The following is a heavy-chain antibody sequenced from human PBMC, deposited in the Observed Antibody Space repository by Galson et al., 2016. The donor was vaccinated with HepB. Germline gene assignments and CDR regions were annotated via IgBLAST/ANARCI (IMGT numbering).Heavy chain of an antibody. CDR3: AKDMDYNHWSFDL. CDR2: ISNTGHST. V-gene: IGHV3-23*01. D-gene: IGHD3/OR15-3a*01. Sequence: SLRLSCAASGFTFSSYAMIWVRQAPGKGLEWVSSISNTGHSTYYADSVKGRFTISRDNSKNTVYLQMNSLRAEDTAVYYCAKDMDYNHWSFDLWGRGTLVSVS. CDR1: GFTFSSYA. J-gene: IGHJ2*01.